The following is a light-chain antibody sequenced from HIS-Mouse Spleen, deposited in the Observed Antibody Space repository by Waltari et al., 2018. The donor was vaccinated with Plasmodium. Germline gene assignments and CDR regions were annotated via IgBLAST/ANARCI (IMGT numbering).Light chain of an antibody. J-gene: IGLJ1*01. CDR2: EGS. V-gene: IGLV2-23*01. Sequence: QSALTQPASVSGSPGTSITLSCTATSSTVGSYTLVPWYQQHPGKAPKLLIYEGSKRPSGVSKRFAGSKSGNTASLTISGLQAEDEADYYCCSYAGSSTYVFGTGTKVTVL. CDR3: CSYAGSSTYV. CDR1: SSTVGSYTL.